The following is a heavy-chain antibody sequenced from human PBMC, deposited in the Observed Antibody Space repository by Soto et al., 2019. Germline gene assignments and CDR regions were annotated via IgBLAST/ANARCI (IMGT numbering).Heavy chain of an antibody. CDR1: GYSFTSDW. D-gene: IGHD2-2*01. J-gene: IGHJ6*02. V-gene: IGHV5-51*01. CDR3: ARSTNYYYDGMDV. CDR2: IYPGDSDT. Sequence: GESLKISCKGSGYSFTSDWIGWVRQMPGKGLEWMGIIYPGDSDTRYSPSFQGQVTISADKSISTAYLQWSSLKASDTAMYYCARSTNYYYDGMDVWGQGTTVNVSS.